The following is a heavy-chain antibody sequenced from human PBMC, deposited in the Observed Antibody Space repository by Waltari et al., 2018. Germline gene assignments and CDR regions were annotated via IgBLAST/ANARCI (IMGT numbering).Heavy chain of an antibody. CDR2: IYYSGST. J-gene: IGHJ3*02. CDR1: GFTFSSYW. D-gene: IGHD3-22*01. CDR3: ARPDSSGYHRNAFDI. Sequence: VQLVESGGGLVQPGGSLRLSCAASGFTFSSYWMSWVRQAPGKGLEWIGSIYYSGSTYYNPSLKSRVTISVDTSKNQFSLKLSSVTAADTAVYYCARPDSSGYHRNAFDIWGQGTMVTVSS. V-gene: IGHV4-39*01.